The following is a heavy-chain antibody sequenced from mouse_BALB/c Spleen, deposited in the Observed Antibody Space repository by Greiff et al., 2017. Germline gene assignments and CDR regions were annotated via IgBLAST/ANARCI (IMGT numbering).Heavy chain of an antibody. CDR1: GYTFTSYW. J-gene: IGHJ3*01. CDR3: ARYGYYVGFAY. Sequence: VQLQQSGAELAKPGASVKMSCKASGYTFTSYWMHWVKQRPGQGLEWIGCINPSTGYTEYNQKFKDKATLTADKSSSTAYMQLSSLTSEDSAVYYCARYGYYVGFAYWGQGTLVTVSA. V-gene: IGHV1-7*01. CDR2: INPSTGYT. D-gene: IGHD2-3*01.